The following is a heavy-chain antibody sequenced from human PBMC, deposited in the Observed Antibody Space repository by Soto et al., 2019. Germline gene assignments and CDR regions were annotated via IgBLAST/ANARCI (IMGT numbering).Heavy chain of an antibody. V-gene: IGHV3-30-3*01. J-gene: IGHJ4*02. Sequence: GGSLRLSCAASGFTFSSYAMHWVRQAPGKGLEWVAVISYDGSNKYYADSVKGRFTISRDNSKNTLYLQMNSLRAEDTAVYYCARPPAMGSFWGQGTLVTVSS. D-gene: IGHD5-18*01. CDR1: GFTFSSYA. CDR3: ARPPAMGSF. CDR2: ISYDGSNK.